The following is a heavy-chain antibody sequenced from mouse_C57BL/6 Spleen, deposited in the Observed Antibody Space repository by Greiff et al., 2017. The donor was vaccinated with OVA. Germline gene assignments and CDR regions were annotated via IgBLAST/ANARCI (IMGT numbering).Heavy chain of an antibody. CDR3: ARGNYDYDGGFDY. V-gene: IGHV1-42*01. Sequence: VQLQQSGPELVKPGASVKISCKASGYSFTGYYMNWVKQSPEKSLEWIGELNPSTGGTTSNQKFKAKATLTVDKSSSTAYMQLKSLTSEDSAVYYCARGNYDYDGGFDYWGQGTTLTVSS. J-gene: IGHJ2*01. CDR1: GYSFTGYY. CDR2: LNPSTGGT. D-gene: IGHD2-4*01.